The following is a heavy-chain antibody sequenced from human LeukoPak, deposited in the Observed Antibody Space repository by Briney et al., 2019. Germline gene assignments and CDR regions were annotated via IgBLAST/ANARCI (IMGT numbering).Heavy chain of an antibody. Sequence: SVKVSCKASGYTFTSYGISWVRQAPGQGLEWMGGIIPIFGTANYAQKFQGRVTITADESTSTAYMELSSLRSEDTAVYYCARGRDIVVVPYYYYYYMDVWGKGTTVTVSS. V-gene: IGHV1-69*13. D-gene: IGHD2-2*01. CDR1: GYTFTSYG. CDR2: IIPIFGTA. CDR3: ARGRDIVVVPYYYYYYMDV. J-gene: IGHJ6*03.